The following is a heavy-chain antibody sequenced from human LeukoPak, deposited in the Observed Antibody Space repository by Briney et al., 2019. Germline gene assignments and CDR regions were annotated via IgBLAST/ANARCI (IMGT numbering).Heavy chain of an antibody. V-gene: IGHV4-39*01. CDR3: ARTGFVGTTDHDAFDI. CDR1: GVSISGSTYF. Sequence: PSEILSLTCTVSGVSISGSTYFWGWIPQPPGKGLEWFGSIFESGSTYYNPSLKSRVTTAVDRSRNQFSLRLTSVTPTDTAVYYCARTGFVGTTDHDAFDIWGQGTLVTVSS. J-gene: IGHJ3*02. CDR2: IFESGST. D-gene: IGHD1-26*01.